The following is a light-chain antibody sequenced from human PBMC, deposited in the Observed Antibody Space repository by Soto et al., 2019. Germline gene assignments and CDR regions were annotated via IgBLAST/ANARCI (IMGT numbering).Light chain of an antibody. V-gene: IGKV3-15*01. J-gene: IGKJ1*01. CDR3: QQYRSWPRT. CDR2: GAS. CDR1: QSVDIS. Sequence: EIVLTQSPGTLSVSPGERVTLSCRASQSVDISLAWYQQKPGQAPRLLIYGASTRATDMPGTFSGRGSGTEFTLTISSLRPEDFGVYYCQQYRSWPRTFGQGTKVDI.